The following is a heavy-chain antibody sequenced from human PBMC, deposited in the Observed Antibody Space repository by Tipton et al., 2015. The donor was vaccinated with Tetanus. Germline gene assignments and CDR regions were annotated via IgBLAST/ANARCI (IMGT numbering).Heavy chain of an antibody. CDR1: GGSISSGDYY. V-gene: IGHV4-30-4*01. D-gene: IGHD1-26*01. CDR3: ARGGVDSGSYYWFDP. CDR2: IYYSGST. J-gene: IGHJ5*02. Sequence: LRLSCTVSGGSISSGDYYWSWIRQPPGKGLEWIGYIYYSGSTYYNPSLKSRVTISVDTSKNQFSLKLSSVTAADTAVYYCARGGVDSGSYYWFDPWGQGTLVTVSS.